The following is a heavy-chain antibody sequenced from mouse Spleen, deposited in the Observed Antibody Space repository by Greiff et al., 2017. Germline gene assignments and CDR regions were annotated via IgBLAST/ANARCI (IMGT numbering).Heavy chain of an antibody. CDR3: ASPGYYGDYVWFAY. CDR2: IHPNSGST. V-gene: IGHV1-64*01. D-gene: IGHD2-13*01. J-gene: IGHJ3*01. Sequence: QVQLQQPGAELVKPGASVKLSCKASGYTFTSYWMHWVKQRPGQGLEWIGMIHPNSGSTNYNEKFKSKATLTVDKSSSTAYMQLSSLTSEDSAVYYCASPGYYGDYVWFAYWGQGTLVTVSA. CDR1: GYTFTSYW.